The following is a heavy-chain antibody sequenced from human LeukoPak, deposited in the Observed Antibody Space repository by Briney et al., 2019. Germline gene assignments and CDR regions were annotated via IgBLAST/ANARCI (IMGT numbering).Heavy chain of an antibody. Sequence: GASGKVSCKASGYRFSSNGISWGRQAPGQGLEWVGWVSTYNSDTNSAPKFQGRVTMTRDTFTSTVYMELRGLRTDDTAVYYCARDNWNEFDLWGQGTLVTVSS. CDR1: GYRFSSNG. V-gene: IGHV1-18*01. D-gene: IGHD1-20*01. CDR3: ARDNWNEFDL. J-gene: IGHJ5*02. CDR2: VSTYNSDT.